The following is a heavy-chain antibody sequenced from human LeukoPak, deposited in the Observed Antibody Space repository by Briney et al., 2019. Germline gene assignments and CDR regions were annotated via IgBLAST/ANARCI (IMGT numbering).Heavy chain of an antibody. V-gene: IGHV3-21*01. J-gene: IGHJ4*02. CDR3: ARDLNIAVAGEVY. CDR2: ISSSSSYI. D-gene: IGHD6-19*01. Sequence: PGGSLRLSCAASGFTFSSYEMNWVRQAPGKGLEWVSSISSSSSYIYYADSVKGRFTISRDNAKNSLYLQMNSLRAEDTAVYYCARDLNIAVAGEVYWGQGTLVTVSS. CDR1: GFTFSSYE.